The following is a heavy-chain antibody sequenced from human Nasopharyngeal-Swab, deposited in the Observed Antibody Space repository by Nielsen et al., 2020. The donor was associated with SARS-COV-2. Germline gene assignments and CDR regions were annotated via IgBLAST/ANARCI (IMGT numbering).Heavy chain of an antibody. D-gene: IGHD3-22*01. Sequence: SDTLSLTCTVSGGSISSYYWSWIRQPPGKGLEWIGYIYYSGSTNYNPSLKSRVTISVDTSKNQFSLKLSSVTAADTAVYYCARGSGYYDSSGYSDYWGQGTLVTVSS. V-gene: IGHV4-59*13. CDR1: GGSISSYY. CDR3: ARGSGYYDSSGYSDY. CDR2: IYYSGST. J-gene: IGHJ4*02.